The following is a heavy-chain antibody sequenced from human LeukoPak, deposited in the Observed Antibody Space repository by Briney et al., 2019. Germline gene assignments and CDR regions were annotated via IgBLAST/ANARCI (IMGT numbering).Heavy chain of an antibody. CDR3: ARGSPPIGNY. CDR2: INHSGST. D-gene: IGHD1-26*01. Sequence: PSETLSLTCTVSGGSISSGDYYWSWIRQPPGKGLEWIGEINHSGSTNYNPSLKSRVTISVDTSKNQFSLKLSSVTAADTAVYYCARGSPPIGNYWGQGTLATVSS. V-gene: IGHV4-39*07. J-gene: IGHJ4*02. CDR1: GGSISSGDYY.